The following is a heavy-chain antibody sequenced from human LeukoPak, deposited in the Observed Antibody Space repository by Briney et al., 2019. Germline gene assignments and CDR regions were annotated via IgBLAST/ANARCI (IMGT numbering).Heavy chain of an antibody. CDR2: IYYSGST. V-gene: IGHV4-39*01. Sequence: SETLSLTCTVSGGSFNRSGYYWGWIRQPPGRGLEWIGNIYYSGSTYYNPSLKSRVTISVDTSKNQFSLKLSSVTAADTAVYYCARLWGFDPWGQGTLVTVSS. D-gene: IGHD7-27*01. J-gene: IGHJ5*02. CDR1: GGSFNRSGYY. CDR3: ARLWGFDP.